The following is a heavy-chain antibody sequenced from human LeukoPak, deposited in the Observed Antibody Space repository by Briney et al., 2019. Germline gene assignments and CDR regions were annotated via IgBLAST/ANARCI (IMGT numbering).Heavy chain of an antibody. Sequence: GGSLRLSCAASVFTFSNAWMSWVRQAPGKGLEWVGRIKSKTDGGTTDYAAPVKGRFTISRDDSKNTLYLKMNSLKTEDTAVYYCTTEITSDAFDIWGQGTMVTVSS. J-gene: IGHJ3*02. CDR1: VFTFSNAW. D-gene: IGHD2-2*01. CDR2: IKSKTDGGTT. CDR3: TTEITSDAFDI. V-gene: IGHV3-15*01.